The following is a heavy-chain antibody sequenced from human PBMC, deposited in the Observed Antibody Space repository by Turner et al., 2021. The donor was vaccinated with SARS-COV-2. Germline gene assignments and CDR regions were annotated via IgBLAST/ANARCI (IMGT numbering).Heavy chain of an antibody. CDR3: ARDGDLRRNWFDP. Sequence: QVQLQESGPGLVKPSETLSLTGSVSGGSISHFYWSWIRQPAGKGLEWIGRIYTGGSTNYNPSLKSRVTMSVDTSKNQISLKLISVTAADTAVYYCARDGDLRRNWFDPWGQGTLVTVSS. J-gene: IGHJ5*02. D-gene: IGHD3-10*01. CDR2: IYTGGST. CDR1: GGSISHFY. V-gene: IGHV4-4*07.